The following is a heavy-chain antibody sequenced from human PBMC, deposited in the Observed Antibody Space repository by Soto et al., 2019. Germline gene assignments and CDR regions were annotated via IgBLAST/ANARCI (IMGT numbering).Heavy chain of an antibody. J-gene: IGHJ4*02. CDR1: GDTISHYY. CDR2: IFHTGSA. CDR3: ARADTPKTSFDY. V-gene: IGHV4-59*01. Sequence: SETLSLTCSVSGDTISHYYWSWIRQPPGRGLEWIAYIFHTGSANYSPSLKSRLTLSIDTSKNQISLDLTSVTTADTAVYYCARADTPKTSFDYWGQGVLVTVSS.